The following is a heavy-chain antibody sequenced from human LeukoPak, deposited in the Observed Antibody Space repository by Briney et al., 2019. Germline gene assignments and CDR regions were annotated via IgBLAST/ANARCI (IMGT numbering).Heavy chain of an antibody. CDR3: ARITMLRGVTNDY. V-gene: IGHV1-46*01. J-gene: IGHJ4*02. CDR2: INPNGGVT. D-gene: IGHD3-10*01. CDR1: GYTFSDYF. Sequence: ASVKVSCKASGYTFSDYFVHWVRQAPGQGLEWVGLINPNGGVTHYAQKFQGRVTVTRDLSTNTVYMELSSLTAEDTALYYCARITMLRGVTNDYWGQGTLVTVSS.